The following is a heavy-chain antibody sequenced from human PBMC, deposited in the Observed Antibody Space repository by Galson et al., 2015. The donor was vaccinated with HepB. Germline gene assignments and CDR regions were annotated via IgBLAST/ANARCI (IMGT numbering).Heavy chain of an antibody. CDR3: ARDPRRDPSPSGRYRWFDP. CDR1: GYTFTSYG. D-gene: IGHD3-10*01. Sequence: SVKVSCKASGYTFTSYGISWVRQAPGQGLEWMGCISAYNGNTNYEQKLQGRVTMTTDTSTSTAYMELRSLRSDDTAVYYCARDPRRDPSPSGRYRWFDPWGQGTLVTVSS. V-gene: IGHV1-18*01. J-gene: IGHJ5*02. CDR2: ISAYNGNT.